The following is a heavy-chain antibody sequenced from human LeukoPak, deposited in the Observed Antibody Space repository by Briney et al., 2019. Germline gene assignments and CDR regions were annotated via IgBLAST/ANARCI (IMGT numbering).Heavy chain of an antibody. D-gene: IGHD3-16*01. CDR1: RRSFTNYC. Sequence: GESLNISYNVFRRSFTNYCSGWNLRTTRKGLEWLGIIYPGDSDTRYSPSFQGQVTISADKSISTAYLQWPGLKASATPMYCCARRGFGDVWGQGTTVKVSS. CDR3: ARRGFGDV. CDR2: IYPGDSDT. J-gene: IGHJ6*02. V-gene: IGHV5-51*01.